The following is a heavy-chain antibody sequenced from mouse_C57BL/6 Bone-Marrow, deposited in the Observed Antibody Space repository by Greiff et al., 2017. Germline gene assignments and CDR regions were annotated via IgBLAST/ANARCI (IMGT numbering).Heavy chain of an antibody. Sequence: QVQLQQSGAELAKPGASVQLSCKASGFTFTSYWMHWVKQRTGPGLAWIGYINPSRGYTTYNQTFKDKATLTADKSSSTAYMQLSSLTYEDSAVYYCARHPDYFDYWGQGTTLTVSS. CDR2: INPSRGYT. CDR3: ARHPDYFDY. J-gene: IGHJ2*01. V-gene: IGHV1-7*01. CDR1: GFTFTSYW.